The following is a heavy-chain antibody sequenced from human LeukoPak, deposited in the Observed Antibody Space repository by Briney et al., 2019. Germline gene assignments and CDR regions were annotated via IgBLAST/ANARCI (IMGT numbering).Heavy chain of an antibody. CDR3: ASHRSSLTGYPRGGFDY. Sequence: SETLSLTCTVSAGSISSSSYYWGWIRQPPGKGLEWIGSIYYSGSTYYNPSLKSRVTISVDTSKNQFSLKLSSVTAADTAVYYCASHRSSLTGYPRGGFDYWGQGTLVTVSS. V-gene: IGHV4-39*01. CDR1: AGSISSSSYY. J-gene: IGHJ4*02. CDR2: IYYSGST. D-gene: IGHD3-9*01.